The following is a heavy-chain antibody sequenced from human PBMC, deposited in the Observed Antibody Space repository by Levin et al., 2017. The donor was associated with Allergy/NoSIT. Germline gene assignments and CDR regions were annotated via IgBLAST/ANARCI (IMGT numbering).Heavy chain of an antibody. CDR3: AKVVKGRVAAAEDLGYFQH. J-gene: IGHJ1*01. CDR2: ISGSGGST. Sequence: GGSLRLSCAASGFTFSSYAMSWVRQAPGKGLEWVSAISGSGGSTYYADSVKGRFTISRDNSKNTLYLQMNSLRAEDTAVYYCAKVVKGRVAAAEDLGYFQHWGQGTLVTVSS. V-gene: IGHV3-23*01. CDR1: GFTFSSYA. D-gene: IGHD6-13*01.